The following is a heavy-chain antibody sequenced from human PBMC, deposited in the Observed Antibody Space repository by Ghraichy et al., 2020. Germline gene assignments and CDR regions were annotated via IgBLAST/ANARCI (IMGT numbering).Heavy chain of an antibody. J-gene: IGHJ5*02. Sequence: SETLSLTCTVSGGSVSSGSYYWSWIRQPPGKGLEWIGYIYYSGSTNYNPSLKSRVTISVDTSKNQFSLKLSSVTAADTAVYYCARGLVTIFEVENAPVNWFDPWGQGTLVTVSS. CDR3: ARGLVTIFEVENAPVNWFDP. D-gene: IGHD3-3*01. CDR2: IYYSGST. CDR1: GGSVSSGSYY. V-gene: IGHV4-61*01.